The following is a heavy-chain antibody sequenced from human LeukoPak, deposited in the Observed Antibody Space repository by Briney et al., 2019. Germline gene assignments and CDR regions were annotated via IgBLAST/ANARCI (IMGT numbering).Heavy chain of an antibody. CDR1: GFTFSSCE. CDR3: ARVGVAKDAFDI. CDR2: ISSSSSYI. V-gene: IGHV3-21*01. Sequence: GGSLRLSCAASGFTFSSCEMNWVRQAPGKGLEWVSSISSSSSYIYYADSVKGRFTISRDNAKNSLYLQMNSLRAEDTAVYYCARVGVAKDAFDIWGQGTMVTVSS. J-gene: IGHJ3*02.